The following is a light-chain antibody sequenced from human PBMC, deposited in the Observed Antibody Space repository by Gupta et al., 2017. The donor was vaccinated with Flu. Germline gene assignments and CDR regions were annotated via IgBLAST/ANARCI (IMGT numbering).Light chain of an antibody. CDR1: QSISTY. Sequence: DIQMTQSPSSLSASVGDRVTVTCRASQSISTYLNWYQQKPGTAPKLLIFAASSLQSGVPSRFSGTGSGTEFTLTISSLRPEDFATYYCQQSDRTPPTFGPGTTVDVK. CDR2: AAS. V-gene: IGKV1-39*01. CDR3: QQSDRTPPT. J-gene: IGKJ3*01.